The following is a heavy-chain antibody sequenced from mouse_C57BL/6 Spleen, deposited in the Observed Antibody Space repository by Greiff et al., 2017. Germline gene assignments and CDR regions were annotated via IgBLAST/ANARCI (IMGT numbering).Heavy chain of an antibody. CDR2: IDPSDSYT. CDR3: AVITTVVATDYFDD. CDR1: GYTFTSYW. D-gene: IGHD1-1*01. V-gene: IGHV1-59*01. Sequence: VQLQQPGAELVRPGTSVKLSCKASGYTFTSYWMHWVKQRPGQGLEWIGVIDPSDSYTNYNQKFKGKATLTVDTSSSTAYMQLSSLTSEDSAVYYCAVITTVVATDYFDDWGQGTTLTVSS. J-gene: IGHJ2*01.